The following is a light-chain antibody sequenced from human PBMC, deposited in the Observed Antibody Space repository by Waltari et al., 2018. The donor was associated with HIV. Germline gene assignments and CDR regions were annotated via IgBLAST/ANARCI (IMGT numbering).Light chain of an antibody. V-gene: IGKV3-20*01. J-gene: IGKJ1*01. Sequence: IVLTQSPGTLSLSPGESAPLSCRASQRVSSNYVAWYQQKPGQAPRLLIYGTSSRATGIPDRFSGSGSGTDFTLTITRLEPEDFALYYCQQYGTSPTFGQGTKVEIK. CDR2: GTS. CDR1: QRVSSNY. CDR3: QQYGTSPT.